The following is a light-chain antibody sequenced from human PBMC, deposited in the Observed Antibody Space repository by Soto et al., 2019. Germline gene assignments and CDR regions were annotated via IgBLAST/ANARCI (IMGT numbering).Light chain of an antibody. J-gene: IGKJ5*01. CDR1: QSLLDSDDGNTY. V-gene: IGKV2-40*01. CDR3: QQYFTSPIT. CDR2: TLS. Sequence: DIVMTQPPLSLPVTPGEPASISCRSSQSLLDSDDGNTYLDWYLQKPGQSPQLLIYTLSYRASGVPDRFSGSGSGTDFTLTISRVDPADFAFYYCQQYFTSPITFGQGTRLEIK.